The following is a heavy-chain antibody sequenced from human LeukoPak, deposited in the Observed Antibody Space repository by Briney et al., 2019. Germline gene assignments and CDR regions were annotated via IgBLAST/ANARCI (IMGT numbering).Heavy chain of an antibody. CDR2: IKQDGSEK. V-gene: IGHV3-7*01. D-gene: IGHD1-7*01. Sequence: PGGSLRLSCAASGFTFSSYWMSWVRQAPGKGLEWVANIKQDGSEKYYVDSVKGRFTISRDNAKNSLYLQMNSLRAEDTAVYYCARDRNWYNWNYADYWGQGTLVTVSS. CDR3: ARDRNWYNWNYADY. CDR1: GFTFSSYW. J-gene: IGHJ4*02.